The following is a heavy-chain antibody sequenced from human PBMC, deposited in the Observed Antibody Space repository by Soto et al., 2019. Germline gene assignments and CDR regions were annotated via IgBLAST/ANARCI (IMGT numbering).Heavy chain of an antibody. CDR3: AGHPPGAYVDD. D-gene: IGHD3-16*01. CDR2: IYYSGST. CDR1: GGSISSYY. V-gene: IGHV4-59*08. J-gene: IGHJ4*02. Sequence: SETLSLTCTVSGGSISSYYWSWIRQPPGKGLEWIGYIYYSGSTNYNPSLKSRVTISVDTSKNQFSLKLSSVTAADTAVYYCAGHPPGAYVDDCGEGTLVTVSS.